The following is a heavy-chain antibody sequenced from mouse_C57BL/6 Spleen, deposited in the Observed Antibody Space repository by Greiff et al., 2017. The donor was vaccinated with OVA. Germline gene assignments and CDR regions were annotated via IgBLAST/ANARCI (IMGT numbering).Heavy chain of an antibody. D-gene: IGHD1-1*01. J-gene: IGHJ2*01. Sequence: DVKLQESGPGLVKPSQSLSLTCSVTGYSITSGYYWNWIRQFPGNKLEWMGYISYDGSNNYNPSLKNRISITRDTSKNQFFLKLNSVTTEDTATYYCASEHYYGSSLDYWGQGTTLTVSS. V-gene: IGHV3-6*01. CDR3: ASEHYYGSSLDY. CDR2: ISYDGSN. CDR1: GYSITSGYY.